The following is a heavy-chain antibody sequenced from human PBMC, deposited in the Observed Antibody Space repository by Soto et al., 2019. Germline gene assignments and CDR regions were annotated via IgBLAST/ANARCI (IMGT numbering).Heavy chain of an antibody. Sequence: SVKVSCKDSGGTFSIYAISCVRQPPVQWLEGMGGIIPIFGTANYAQKFQGRVTITADKSTSTAYMELSSLRSEDTAVYYCARDGIAAAGREGFGMDVWGQGTTVTVSS. J-gene: IGHJ6*02. D-gene: IGHD6-13*01. V-gene: IGHV1-69*06. CDR1: GGTFSIYA. CDR3: ARDGIAAAGREGFGMDV. CDR2: IIPIFGTA.